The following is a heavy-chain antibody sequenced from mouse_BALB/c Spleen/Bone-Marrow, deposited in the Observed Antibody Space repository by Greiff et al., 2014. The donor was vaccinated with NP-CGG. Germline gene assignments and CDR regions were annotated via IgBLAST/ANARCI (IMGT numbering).Heavy chain of an antibody. V-gene: IGHV14-1*02. D-gene: IGHD2-1*01. Sequence: EVKLMESGAELVRPGALVKLSCKASGFNIKDYYMHWAKQRAEQGLEWIGWIDPENGNTIYDPKFQGKASITADTSSNTAYLQLSSLTSEDTAVYYCAGGNYRFAYWGQGTLVTVSA. CDR2: IDPENGNT. CDR1: GFNIKDYY. J-gene: IGHJ3*01. CDR3: AGGNYRFAY.